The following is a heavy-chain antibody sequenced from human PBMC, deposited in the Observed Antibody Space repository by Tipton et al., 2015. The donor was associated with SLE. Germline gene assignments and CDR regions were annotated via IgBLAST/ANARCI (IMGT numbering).Heavy chain of an antibody. CDR2: ISGSGGST. CDR3: AKGLGYCTNGVCSPFDY. J-gene: IGHJ4*02. D-gene: IGHD2-8*01. Sequence: SLRLSCAASGFTFSSYAMSWVRQAPGKGLEWVSAISGSGGSTYYPDSVKGRFTISRDNSKNTLYLQMNSLRAEDTAVYYCAKGLGYCTNGVCSPFDYWGQGTLVTVSS. V-gene: IGHV3-23*01. CDR1: GFTFSSYA.